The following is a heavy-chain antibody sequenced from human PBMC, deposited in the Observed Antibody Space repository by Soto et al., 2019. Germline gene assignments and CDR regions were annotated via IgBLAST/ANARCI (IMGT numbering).Heavy chain of an antibody. V-gene: IGHV6-1*01. CDR1: GDSVSSNSAA. J-gene: IGHJ5*02. D-gene: IGHD5-12*01. Sequence: QVQLQQSGPGLVKPSQTLSLTCAISGDSVSSNSAAWNWIRQSPSRGLEWLGRTYYRSKWYNDYAASVKSRITINPDTSKNQFSLHLISVTPEDTAVYYCARDGVATFSHMLYNWFDPWGQGTLVTVSS. CDR3: ARDGVATFSHMLYNWFDP. CDR2: TYYRSKWYN.